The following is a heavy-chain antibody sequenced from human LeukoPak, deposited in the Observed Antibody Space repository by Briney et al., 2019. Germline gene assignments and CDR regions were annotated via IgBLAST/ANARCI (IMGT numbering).Heavy chain of an antibody. D-gene: IGHD6-19*01. CDR2: INHSGST. CDR3: VYSSGWYYFDY. V-gene: IGHV4-34*01. Sequence: SSETLSLTCAVYGGSFSGYYWSWIRQPPGKGLEWIGEINHSGSTNYNPSLKSRVTISVDTSKNQFSLKLSSVTAADTAVNYCVYSSGWYYFDYWGQGTLVTVSS. CDR1: GGSFSGYY. J-gene: IGHJ4*02.